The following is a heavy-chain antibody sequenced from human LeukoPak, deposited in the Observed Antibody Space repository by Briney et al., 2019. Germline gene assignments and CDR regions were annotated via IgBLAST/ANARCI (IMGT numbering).Heavy chain of an antibody. D-gene: IGHD6-19*01. Sequence: SGGSLRLSCAASGFTFSSYAMSWVRQAPGKGLEWVSAISGSGGSTYYADSVKGRFTISRDNSKNTLYLQMNSLRAEDTAVYYCAKDPRIAVAGNYYFDYWGQGTLVTVSS. J-gene: IGHJ4*02. CDR3: AKDPRIAVAGNYYFDY. CDR2: ISGSGGST. CDR1: GFTFSSYA. V-gene: IGHV3-23*01.